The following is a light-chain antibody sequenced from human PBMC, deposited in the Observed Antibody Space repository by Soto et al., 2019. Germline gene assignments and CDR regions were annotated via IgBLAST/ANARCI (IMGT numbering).Light chain of an antibody. CDR3: QEYNRHSPP. CDR1: QSISSW. Sequence: DSQLIQPQSTLSASVGDRVTISFRASQSISSWLAWYQQKPGKAPKLLIYDASSLESGVPSRFSGSGSGTEFTLTISSLQADDFATYYSQEYNRHSPPFGGLAKVDIK. CDR2: DAS. J-gene: IGKJ4*01. V-gene: IGKV1-5*01.